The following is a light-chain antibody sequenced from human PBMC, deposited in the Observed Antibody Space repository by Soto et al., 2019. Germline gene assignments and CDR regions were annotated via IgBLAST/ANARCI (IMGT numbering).Light chain of an antibody. CDR2: DAS. Sequence: DIQMTQSPSSLSASVGDRVTITCQASHDITSFLNWYQHKPGRAPKLLIYDASILEAGVPTRFSGSGAGTHFTFTIISLQPEDVATYYCQHCDYLPIFGPGTTVDFK. J-gene: IGKJ3*01. V-gene: IGKV1-33*01. CDR1: HDITSF. CDR3: QHCDYLPI.